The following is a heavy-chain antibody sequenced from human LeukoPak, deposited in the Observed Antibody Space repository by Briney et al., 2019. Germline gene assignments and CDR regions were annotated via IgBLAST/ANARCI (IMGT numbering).Heavy chain of an antibody. Sequence: GGCLRLSCAASGFTFSSYAMHWVRQAPGKGLEWVAVISYDGSNKYYADSVKGRFTISRDTSKNTLYLQMNSLRAEDTAVYYCARAPSSSGWYYDAFDIWGQGTMVTVSS. CDR3: ARAPSSSGWYYDAFDI. D-gene: IGHD6-19*01. CDR1: GFTFSSYA. J-gene: IGHJ3*02. V-gene: IGHV3-30-3*01. CDR2: ISYDGSNK.